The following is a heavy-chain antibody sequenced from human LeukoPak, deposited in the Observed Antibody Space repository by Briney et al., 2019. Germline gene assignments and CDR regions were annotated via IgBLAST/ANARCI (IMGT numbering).Heavy chain of an antibody. D-gene: IGHD1-14*01. J-gene: IGHJ4*02. V-gene: IGHV3-23*01. CDR1: GFTFSSYA. Sequence: GGSLRLSCAASGFTFSSYAMSWVRQAPGKGLEWVSAISGSGGSTYYTDSVKSRFTISRDNSKNTLYLQMNSLRAEDTAVYYCAKLGGRIHGHYWGQGTLVTVSS. CDR3: AKLGGRIHGHY. CDR2: ISGSGGST.